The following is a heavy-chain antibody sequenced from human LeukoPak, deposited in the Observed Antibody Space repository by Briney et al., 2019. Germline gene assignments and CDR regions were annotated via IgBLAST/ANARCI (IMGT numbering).Heavy chain of an antibody. J-gene: IGHJ5*02. CDR1: GGTFSSYA. Sequence: GASVKVSCKASGGTFSSYAISWVRQAPGQGLEWMGGIIPIFGTANYAQKFQGRVTITTDESTSTAYMELSSLRSEDTAVYYCSILARGRYCSSTSCLGRGRFDPWGQGTLVTVSS. V-gene: IGHV1-69*05. D-gene: IGHD2-2*01. CDR2: IIPIFGTA. CDR3: SILARGRYCSSTSCLGRGRFDP.